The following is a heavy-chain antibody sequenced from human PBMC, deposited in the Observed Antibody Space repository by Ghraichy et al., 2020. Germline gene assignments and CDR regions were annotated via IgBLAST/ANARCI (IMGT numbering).Heavy chain of an antibody. J-gene: IGHJ3*02. Sequence: SETLSLTCSVSGGSISSAPDYWSWIRQPAGKGLEWIGRIYTSGRINYNPSLKSRVTMSVDTSKNHFSLRLTSVTAADTAVYYCARVTDYHFQGTEDVFDIWGQGTMVTVSS. V-gene: IGHV4-61*02. CDR3: ARVTDYHFQGTEDVFDI. D-gene: IGHD3-3*01. CDR2: IYTSGRI. CDR1: GGSISSAPDY.